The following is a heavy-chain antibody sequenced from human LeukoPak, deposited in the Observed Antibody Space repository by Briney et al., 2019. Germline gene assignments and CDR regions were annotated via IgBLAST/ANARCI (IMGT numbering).Heavy chain of an antibody. CDR1: GFTFSSYG. CDR3: AKDQNFVGWGDGYNSWFDY. J-gene: IGHJ4*02. V-gene: IGHV3-23*01. D-gene: IGHD5-24*01. Sequence: GGSLRLSCAASGFTFSSYGMSWVRQAPGKGLEWVSAISGSGGSTYYADSVKGRFTISRDNSKNTLYLQMNSLRAEDTAVYYCAKDQNFVGWGDGYNSWFDYWGQGTLSPSPQ. CDR2: ISGSGGST.